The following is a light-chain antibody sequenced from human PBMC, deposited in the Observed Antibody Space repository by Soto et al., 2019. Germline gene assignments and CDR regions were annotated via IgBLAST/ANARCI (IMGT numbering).Light chain of an antibody. CDR2: DAS. Sequence: DIQMTQSPSTLTASVGDRVTITCRASQSITKWLAWFQQKPGKAPKLLIYDASSLESGVPSRFSGSGSGTEFTLTISSLQPDDFATYYCHKYSGCFGGGTKVEI. CDR3: HKYSGC. CDR1: QSITKW. J-gene: IGKJ4*01. V-gene: IGKV1-5*01.